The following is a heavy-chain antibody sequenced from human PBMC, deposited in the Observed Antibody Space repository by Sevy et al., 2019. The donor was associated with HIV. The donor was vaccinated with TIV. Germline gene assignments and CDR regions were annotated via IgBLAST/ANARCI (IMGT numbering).Heavy chain of an antibody. V-gene: IGHV1-18*01. D-gene: IGHD1-1*01. Sequence: ASVKVSCKASGYTFASYGISWVRQAPGQGLEWMGWISAYNGNTNYAQKLQGRVTMTTDTSTSTAYMELRSLRSDDTAVYYCARDSRLERRAHFDYWGQGTLVTVSS. J-gene: IGHJ4*02. CDR3: ARDSRLERRAHFDY. CDR2: ISAYNGNT. CDR1: GYTFASYG.